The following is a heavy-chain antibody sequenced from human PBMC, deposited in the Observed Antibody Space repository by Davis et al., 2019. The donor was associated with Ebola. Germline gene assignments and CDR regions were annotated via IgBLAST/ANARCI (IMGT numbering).Heavy chain of an antibody. CDR2: ISGSGVST. CDR3: AKRITISGVVSGPYYFDY. V-gene: IGHV3-23*01. CDR1: GFTFSSYG. J-gene: IGHJ4*02. Sequence: PGGSLRPSCPPSGFTFSSYGMHWVRQAPGKGLEWVAVISGSGVSTYYADSVKGRFTISRDNSKNTLYIQMNSLRAEDTAVYYCAKRITISGVVSGPYYFDYWGQGTLVTVSS. D-gene: IGHD3-3*01.